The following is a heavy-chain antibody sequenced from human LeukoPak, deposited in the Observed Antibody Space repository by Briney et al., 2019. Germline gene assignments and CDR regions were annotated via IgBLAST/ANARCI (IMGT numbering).Heavy chain of an antibody. J-gene: IGHJ3*02. Sequence: SETLSLTCTVSGGSISSYYWSWIRQPPGKGLEWIGYIYYSGSTNYNPSLKSRVTISVDTSKNQFSLELSSVTAADTAVYYCARVQGNAFDIWGQGTMVTVSS. D-gene: IGHD3-10*01. V-gene: IGHV4-59*08. CDR2: IYYSGST. CDR3: ARVQGNAFDI. CDR1: GGSISSYY.